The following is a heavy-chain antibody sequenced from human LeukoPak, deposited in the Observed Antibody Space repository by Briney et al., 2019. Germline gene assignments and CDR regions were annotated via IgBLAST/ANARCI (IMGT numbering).Heavy chain of an antibody. CDR2: IRYDGSNK. J-gene: IGHJ4*02. D-gene: IGHD5-18*01. CDR3: AKDPVEDTAMVYRSFDY. V-gene: IGHV3-30*02. Sequence: PGGSLRLSCAASGFTFSSHGMHWVRQAPGKGLEWVAFIRYDGSNKYYADSVKGRFTISRDNSKNTLYLQMNSLRAEDTAVYYCAKDPVEDTAMVYRSFDYWGQGTLVTVSS. CDR1: GFTFSSHG.